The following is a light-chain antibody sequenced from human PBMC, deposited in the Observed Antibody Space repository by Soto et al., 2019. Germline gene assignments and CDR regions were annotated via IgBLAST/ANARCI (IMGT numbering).Light chain of an antibody. Sequence: DAVMTQSPVSLAVTLGQSASISCMSSHSLVHNVEGNTYLSWCHHRPGQSPRRLFYLVTERESGAPDRISASGSDTDFTLTISRVEADDVGVYYCMQGTYWPLTFGGGTKVEIK. J-gene: IGKJ4*01. CDR2: LVT. CDR1: HSLVHNVEGNTY. CDR3: MQGTYWPLT. V-gene: IGKV2-30*02.